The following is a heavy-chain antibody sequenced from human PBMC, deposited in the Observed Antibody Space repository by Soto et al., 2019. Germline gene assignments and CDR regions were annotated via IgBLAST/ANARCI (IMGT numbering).Heavy chain of an antibody. J-gene: IGHJ4*02. D-gene: IGHD2-8*01. CDR2: IIPIFGTA. V-gene: IGHV1-69*12. CDR3: ARSRHCTNGVCLGTYYFDY. CDR1: GGTFSNYA. Sequence: QVQLVQSGAEVKKPGSSVKVSCKASGGTFSNYAISWVRQAPGQGLEWMGGIIPIFGTANYAQKFQGRVTVTADESTSTAYMELSSLRSEDTAVYYCARSRHCTNGVCLGTYYFDYWGQGTLVTVSS.